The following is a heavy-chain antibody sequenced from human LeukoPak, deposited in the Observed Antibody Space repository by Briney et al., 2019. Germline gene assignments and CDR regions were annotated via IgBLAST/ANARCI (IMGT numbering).Heavy chain of an antibody. Sequence: ASVKVSCKASGYIFTSYGISWVRQAPGQGLEWMGWISVYNGNTNYAQKLQGRVTMTTDTSTSTAYMELRSLRSDDTAVYYCARDNSVKDYVWGSYRSGYMDVWGKGTTVTISS. V-gene: IGHV1-18*01. CDR2: ISVYNGNT. CDR1: GYIFTSYG. J-gene: IGHJ6*03. CDR3: ARDNSVKDYVWGSYRSGYMDV. D-gene: IGHD3-16*02.